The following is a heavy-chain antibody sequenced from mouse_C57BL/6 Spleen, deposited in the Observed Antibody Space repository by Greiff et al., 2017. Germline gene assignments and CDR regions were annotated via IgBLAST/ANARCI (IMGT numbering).Heavy chain of an antibody. CDR1: GYTFTEYT. J-gene: IGHJ3*01. Sequence: QVQLQQSGAELVKPGASVKLSCKASGYTFTEYTIHWVQQRSGQGLAWIGWFYPGSGSIMYNEKFKDKATLTADKASSTVYMELSILTSEDSAVYFCARHDGGTAQASAWFAYWGQGTLVTVSA. CDR2: FYPGSGSI. V-gene: IGHV1-62-2*01. CDR3: ARHDGGTAQASAWFAY. D-gene: IGHD3-2*02.